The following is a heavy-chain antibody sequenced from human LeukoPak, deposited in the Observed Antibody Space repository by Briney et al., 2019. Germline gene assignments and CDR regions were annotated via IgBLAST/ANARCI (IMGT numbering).Heavy chain of an antibody. CDR3: AKIKDYYYGSGRFDY. Sequence: GGSLRLSCAASGFTFSSYGMSWVRRAPAKGLEEVSAISGSGGSTYYADSVKGRFTISRDNSKNTLYLQMNSLSAEDTAVYYCAKIKDYYYGSGRFDYWGQGTLVTVSS. V-gene: IGHV3-23*01. CDR2: ISGSGGST. CDR1: GFTFSSYG. J-gene: IGHJ4*02. D-gene: IGHD3-10*01.